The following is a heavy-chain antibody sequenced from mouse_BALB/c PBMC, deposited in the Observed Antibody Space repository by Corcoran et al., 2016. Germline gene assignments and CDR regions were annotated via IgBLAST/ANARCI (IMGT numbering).Heavy chain of an antibody. D-gene: IGHD2-2*01. Sequence: EVQLQQAGAELMKPGASVMLSCTASGFNIKDTYMHWVKQRPEQGLEWIGRIDPANGNTKYDPKFQGKATITADTSSNTAYLQLSSLTSEDTAVYYCARWGGGLIAYWCQGTLVTVSA. CDR2: IDPANGNT. CDR3: ARWGGGLIAY. V-gene: IGHV14-3*02. CDR1: GFNIKDTY. J-gene: IGHJ3*01.